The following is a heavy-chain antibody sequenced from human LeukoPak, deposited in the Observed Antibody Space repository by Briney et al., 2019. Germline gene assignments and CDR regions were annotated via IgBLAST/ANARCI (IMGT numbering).Heavy chain of an antibody. Sequence: ASVKVSCKASGGTFSSYAISWVRQAPGQGLEWMGGIIPIFGTANYSQKFQGRVTITTDESTSTAYMELSSLRSEDMAVYYCARATIAARPRHNYYYYMDVWGKGTTVTVSS. CDR2: IIPIFGTA. CDR1: GGTFSSYA. V-gene: IGHV1-69*05. CDR3: ARATIAARPRHNYYYYMDV. J-gene: IGHJ6*03. D-gene: IGHD6-6*01.